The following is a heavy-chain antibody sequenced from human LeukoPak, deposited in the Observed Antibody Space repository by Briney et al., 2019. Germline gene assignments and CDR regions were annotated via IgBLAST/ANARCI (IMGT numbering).Heavy chain of an antibody. D-gene: IGHD2-15*01. CDR3: TRGGDCSGGSCYSVGWFDP. CDR2: IWYDGSNK. V-gene: IGHV3-33*01. Sequence: GGSLRLSCAASGFTFSSYGMHWVRQAPGKGLEWVAVIWYDGSNKYYADSVKGRFTISRDNSKNTLYLQMNSLRAEDTAVYYCTRGGDCSGGSCYSVGWFDPWGQETLVTVSS. J-gene: IGHJ5*02. CDR1: GFTFSSYG.